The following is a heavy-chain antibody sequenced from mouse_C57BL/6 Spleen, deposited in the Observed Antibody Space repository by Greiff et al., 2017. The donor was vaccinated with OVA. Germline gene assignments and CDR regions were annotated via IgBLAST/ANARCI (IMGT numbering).Heavy chain of an antibody. CDR2: ISSGGDYI. CDR1: GFTFSSYA. CDR3: TRGGTTVVAPYYFDY. Sequence: EVNLVESGEGLVKPGGSLKLSCAASGFTFSSYAMSWVRQTPEKRLEWVAYISSGGDYIYYADTVKGRFTISRDNARNTLYLQMSSLKSEDTAMYYCTRGGTTVVAPYYFDYWGQGTTLTVSS. V-gene: IGHV5-9-1*02. J-gene: IGHJ2*01. D-gene: IGHD1-1*01.